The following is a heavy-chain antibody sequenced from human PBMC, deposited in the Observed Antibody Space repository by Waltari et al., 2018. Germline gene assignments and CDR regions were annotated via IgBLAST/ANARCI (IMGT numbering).Heavy chain of an antibody. CDR2: TYYRSKWYN. Sequence: QVQLQQSGPGLVKPSQTLSLTCAISGASVSSNSAAWNWIRQSPSRGLEWLGRTYYRSKWYNDYAVSVKSRITINPDTSKNQFSLQLNSVTPEDTAVYYCARDHVDYYDSSGYYYWFDPWGQGTLVTVSS. CDR3: ARDHVDYYDSSGYYYWFDP. J-gene: IGHJ5*02. D-gene: IGHD3-22*01. CDR1: GASVSSNSAA. V-gene: IGHV6-1*01.